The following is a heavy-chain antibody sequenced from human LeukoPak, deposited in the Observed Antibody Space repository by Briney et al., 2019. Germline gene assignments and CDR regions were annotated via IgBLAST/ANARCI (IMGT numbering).Heavy chain of an antibody. CDR2: ISSSSSYI. Sequence: KPGGSLRLSCAASGFTFSSYSMNWVRQAPGKGLEWVSSISSSSSYIYYADSVKGRFTISRDNAKNSLYLQMNSLRAEDTAVYYCARDYDFWAAFDIWGQGTMVTVSS. V-gene: IGHV3-21*01. J-gene: IGHJ3*02. D-gene: IGHD3-3*01. CDR3: ARDYDFWAAFDI. CDR1: GFTFSSYS.